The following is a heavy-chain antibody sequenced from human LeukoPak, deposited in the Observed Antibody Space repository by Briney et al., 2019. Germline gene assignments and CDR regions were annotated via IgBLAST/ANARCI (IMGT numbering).Heavy chain of an antibody. V-gene: IGHV4-31*03. J-gene: IGHJ3*02. CDR1: GGSISSGGYY. Sequence: SQTLSLTCTVSGGSISSGGYYWGWIRQHPGKGLEWIGYIYYSGSTYYNPSLKSRVTISVDTSKNQFSLKLSSVTAADTAVYYCARALYDFWSGYYYAFDIWGQGTMVTVSS. D-gene: IGHD3-3*01. CDR2: IYYSGST. CDR3: ARALYDFWSGYYYAFDI.